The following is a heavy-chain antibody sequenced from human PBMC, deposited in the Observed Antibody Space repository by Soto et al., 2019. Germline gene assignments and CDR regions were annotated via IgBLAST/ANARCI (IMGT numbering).Heavy chain of an antibody. V-gene: IGHV3-23*01. CDR3: ATLNWQATNFDY. CDR1: GFTFSSYA. Sequence: GGSLRLSCAASGFTFSSYAMSWVRQAPGKGLEWVSAISGSGGSTYYADSVKGRVTISRDNSKNTLYLQMNSLRAEHPAVYSCATLNWQATNFDYWGHGTLVTVSS. D-gene: IGHD5-12*01. J-gene: IGHJ4*01. CDR2: ISGSGGST.